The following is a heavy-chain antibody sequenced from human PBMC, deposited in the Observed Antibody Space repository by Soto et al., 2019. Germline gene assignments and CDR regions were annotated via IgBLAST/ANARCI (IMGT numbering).Heavy chain of an antibody. CDR3: AKDYFSSGYYYGFDY. CDR2: IIPILCIA. J-gene: IGHJ4*02. Sequence: SVKVSCKASGGTFSSYTISWVRQAPGQGLEWMGRIIPILCIANYAQKFQGRVTITADKSTSTAYMELSSLRSEDTAVYYCAKDYFSSGYYYGFDYWGQGTLVTVSS. V-gene: IGHV1-69*04. D-gene: IGHD3-22*01. CDR1: GGTFSSYT.